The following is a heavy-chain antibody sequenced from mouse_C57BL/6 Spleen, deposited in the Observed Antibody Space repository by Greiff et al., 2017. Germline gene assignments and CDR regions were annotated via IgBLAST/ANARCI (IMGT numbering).Heavy chain of an antibody. Sequence: DVHLVESVAELVRPGASVKLSCTASGFNIKNTYMHWVNQRPDQGLEWIGRIAPANGNTKSAPKFQGKATITADTSYNTAYLQLSSLTSEDTAIYYCAIGGYYAMDYWGQGTSVTVSS. CDR1: GFNIKNTY. CDR3: AIGGYYAMDY. V-gene: IGHV14-3*01. J-gene: IGHJ4*01. CDR2: IAPANGNT.